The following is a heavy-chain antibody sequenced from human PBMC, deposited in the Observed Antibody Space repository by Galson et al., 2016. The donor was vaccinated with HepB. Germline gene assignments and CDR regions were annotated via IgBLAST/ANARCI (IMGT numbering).Heavy chain of an antibody. CDR1: GFTFSDYY. CDR3: ARYRARDDAFDM. J-gene: IGHJ3*02. CDR2: IISSGSYT. D-gene: IGHD2-2*01. V-gene: IGHV3-11*03. Sequence: SLRLSCAASGFTFSDYYMSWIRQAPGKGLEWVSYIISSGSYTNYAGSVKGRFTISRDSAKNSLYLQMNSLRVEDTAVYYCARYRARDDAFDMWGQGTMVTVTS.